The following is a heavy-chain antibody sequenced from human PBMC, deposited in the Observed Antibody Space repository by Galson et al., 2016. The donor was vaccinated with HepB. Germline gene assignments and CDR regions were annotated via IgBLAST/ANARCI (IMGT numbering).Heavy chain of an antibody. CDR2: VTGSGGST. J-gene: IGHJ5*02. CDR1: GLTFSDYA. V-gene: IGHV3-23*01. D-gene: IGHD6-13*01. CDR3: ARDPNSIKQHLYA. Sequence: SLRLSCAASGLTFSDYAMNWVRQAPGKGLEWVSTVTGSGGSTYYADSVKGRFTISKDNSKNTLYLQMNSLRVEDTAVYYCARDPNSIKQHLYAWGRGTLVTVSS.